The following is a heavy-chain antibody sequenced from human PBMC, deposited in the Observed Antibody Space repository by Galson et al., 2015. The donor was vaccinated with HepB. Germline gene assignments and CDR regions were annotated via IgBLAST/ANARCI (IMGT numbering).Heavy chain of an antibody. V-gene: IGHV3-23*01. Sequence: LRLPRAASGFTFSSYAISWLRQAPGKGLEWVSAISGSGGSTYYADSVKGRFTISRDNSKNTLYLQMNSLRAEDTAVYDCAKNVVVPAADLIYYFDYWGKGTLVTVSS. CDR2: ISGSGGST. D-gene: IGHD2-2*01. J-gene: IGHJ4*02. CDR3: AKNVVVPAADLIYYFDY. CDR1: GFTFSSYA.